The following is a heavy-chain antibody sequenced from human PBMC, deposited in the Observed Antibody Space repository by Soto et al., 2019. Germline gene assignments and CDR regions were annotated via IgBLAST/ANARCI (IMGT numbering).Heavy chain of an antibody. Sequence: KTGGSLRLSCAASGFTFSSYSMNWVRQAPGKGLEWVSSISSSSSYIYYADSVKGRFTISRDNAKNSLYLQMNSLRAEDTAVYYCASPFPLGYCSGGSCYSGRWYFDLWGRGTLVTVSS. D-gene: IGHD2-15*01. CDR2: ISSSSSYI. CDR3: ASPFPLGYCSGGSCYSGRWYFDL. V-gene: IGHV3-21*01. CDR1: GFTFSSYS. J-gene: IGHJ2*01.